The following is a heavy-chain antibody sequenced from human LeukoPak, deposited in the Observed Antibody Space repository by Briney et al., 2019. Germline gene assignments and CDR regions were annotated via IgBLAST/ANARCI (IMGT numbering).Heavy chain of an antibody. Sequence: PSDTLSLTCTVSGDAISTYYWNWIRQTPGKGLEWVGHITSGTTDYNPSLKSRAIISVDTSKNQISLRLTSVTAADTAVYYCARDKAHSYGYYFDPWGPGTPVLVSS. J-gene: IGHJ4*02. CDR1: GDAISTYY. CDR2: ITSGTT. CDR3: ARDKAHSYGYYFDP. V-gene: IGHV4-4*08. D-gene: IGHD3-10*01.